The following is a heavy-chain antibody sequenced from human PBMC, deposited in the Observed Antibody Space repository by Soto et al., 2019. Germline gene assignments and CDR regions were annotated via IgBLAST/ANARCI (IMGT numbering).Heavy chain of an antibody. Sequence: PGGSLRLSCVAYGFTFSSDGMHWVRQAPGKGLEWVAVISYEGSNKYYADCVKGRFTISRDNSKSTLYMQMNRLRAEDTAVYYCAEDRDSVLKQLAFHPCLVAGRSYYFDYCGQGTLVPVSS. CDR2: ISYEGSNK. CDR3: AEDRDSVLKQLAFHPCLVAGRSYYFDY. CDR1: GFTFSSDG. J-gene: IGHJ4*02. V-gene: IGHV3-30*18. D-gene: IGHD6-19*01.